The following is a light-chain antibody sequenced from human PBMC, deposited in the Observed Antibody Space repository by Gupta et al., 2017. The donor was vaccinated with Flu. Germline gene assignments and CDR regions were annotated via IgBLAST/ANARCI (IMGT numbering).Light chain of an antibody. Sequence: RATLSCRASQSVSSSYLAWYQQKPGQAPRLLIYGASSRATGIPDRFSGSGSGTDFTLTIIRLEPEDFAVYYCQQYGSSPRYTFGQGTKLEIK. CDR1: QSVSSSY. CDR2: GAS. J-gene: IGKJ2*01. CDR3: QQYGSSPRYT. V-gene: IGKV3-20*01.